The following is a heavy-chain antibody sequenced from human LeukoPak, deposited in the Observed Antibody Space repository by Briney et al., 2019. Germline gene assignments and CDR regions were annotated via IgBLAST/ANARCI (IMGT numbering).Heavy chain of an antibody. D-gene: IGHD2-21*02. J-gene: IGHJ4*02. V-gene: IGHV1-18*01. CDR3: ARYGDTILDY. CDR1: GGSFNRYA. Sequence: GSSVKVSCKASGGSFNRYAISWVRQAPGQGLEWMGWISVYNGITNYAQKFHGRVTMTTDTSTSTAYMDLRSLRSDDTAVYYCARYGDTILDYWGQGTLVTVSS. CDR2: ISVYNGIT.